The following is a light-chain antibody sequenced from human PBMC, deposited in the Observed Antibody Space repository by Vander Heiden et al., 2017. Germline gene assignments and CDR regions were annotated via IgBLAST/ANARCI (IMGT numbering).Light chain of an antibody. CDR3: AAWDDSRNGGV. CDR1: SSHIGSNT. J-gene: IGLJ3*02. Sequence: QSVLTQPPSASGTPGQMVTISCSGSSSHIGSNTVNWYQQLPGTAPKLLIYSKNQRRSGVPDRFSGSKSGTSAALASSGLQAEDEADYYCAAWDDSRNGGVFGGGTKLTVL. CDR2: SKN. V-gene: IGLV1-44*01.